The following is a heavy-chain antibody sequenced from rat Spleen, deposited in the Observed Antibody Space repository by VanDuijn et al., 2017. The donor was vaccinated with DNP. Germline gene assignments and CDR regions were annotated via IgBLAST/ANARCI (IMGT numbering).Heavy chain of an antibody. CDR3: ARFMYTTDYYYSYYYAMDA. V-gene: IGHV5-22*01. CDR2: ISSDVITT. Sequence: EVQLVESGGGLVQPGRSLRLSCAASGFTFSDYYMAWVRQAPTKGLEWVASISSDVITTYYGNSVKGRFTISRDYAKSSLYLQMNSLKSEDTATYYCARFMYTTDYYYSYYYAMDAWGQGTSVTVSS. CDR1: GFTFSDYY. D-gene: IGHD1-6*01. J-gene: IGHJ4*01.